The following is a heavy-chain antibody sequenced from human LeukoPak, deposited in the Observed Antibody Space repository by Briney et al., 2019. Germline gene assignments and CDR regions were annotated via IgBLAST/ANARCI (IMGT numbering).Heavy chain of an antibody. D-gene: IGHD5-18*01. V-gene: IGHV3-30*02. Sequence: GGSLRLSCAASGFTFSSYGMHWVRQAPGKGLEWVAFIRYDGSNKYYADSVKGRFTISRDNSKNTLDLQMNSLRTEDTAIYYCARIGFGYSHGQGMDGWGQGTTVTVPS. CDR3: ARIGFGYSHGQGMDG. CDR1: GFTFSSYG. CDR2: IRYDGSNK. J-gene: IGHJ6*02.